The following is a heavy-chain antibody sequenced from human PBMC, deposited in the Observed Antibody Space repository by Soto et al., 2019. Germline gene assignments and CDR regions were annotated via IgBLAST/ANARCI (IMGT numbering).Heavy chain of an antibody. CDR1: GFSFSDYA. D-gene: IGHD2-21*01. Sequence: QVQLVQSGGGVVQPGRSLTVSCAASGFSFSDYAMHWVRQAPGKGLEWVAYILYDGSNQYYPDSVKGRFTISRDNSKNTLNLQMNSLRVEDPGVYYCAKVTSEIIAFSALDNWGQGTKVTVSP. V-gene: IGHV3-30*18. CDR2: ILYDGSNQ. CDR3: AKVTSEIIAFSALDN. J-gene: IGHJ3*02.